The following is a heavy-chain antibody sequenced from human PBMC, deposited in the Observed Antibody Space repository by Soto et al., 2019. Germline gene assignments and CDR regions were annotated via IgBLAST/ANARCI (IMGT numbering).Heavy chain of an antibody. Sequence: QVQLQESGPGLVKPSETLSLTCTVSGGSISSYYWSWIRQPPGKGLEWIGYIYYSGSTNYNPSLKSRVTISVDTSKNQFSLKLSSVTAADTAVYYCARVPPYSSYGNWFDPWGQGTLFTVSS. CDR3: ARVPPYSSYGNWFDP. V-gene: IGHV4-59*01. CDR1: GGSISSYY. J-gene: IGHJ5*02. CDR2: IYYSGST. D-gene: IGHD6-13*01.